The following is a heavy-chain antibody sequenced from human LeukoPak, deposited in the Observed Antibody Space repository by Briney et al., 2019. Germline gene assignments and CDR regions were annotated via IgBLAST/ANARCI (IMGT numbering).Heavy chain of an antibody. V-gene: IGHV4-59*01. CDR1: GGSISSYY. D-gene: IGHD7-27*01. CDR2: IYYSGST. J-gene: IGHJ4*02. CDR3: ARDNWDLIDY. Sequence: SETLSLTCTVPGGSISSYYWSWIRQPPGKGLEWIGYIYYSGSTNYNPSLKSRVTISVDTSKNQFSLKLSSVTAADTAVYYCARDNWDLIDYWGQGTLVTVSS.